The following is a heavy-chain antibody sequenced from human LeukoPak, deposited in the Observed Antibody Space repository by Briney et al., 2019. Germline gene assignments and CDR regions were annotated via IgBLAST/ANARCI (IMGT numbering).Heavy chain of an antibody. CDR3: ARHYCGGSSVLTN. J-gene: IGHJ4*02. D-gene: IGHD2-15*01. CDR1: GGSINSYY. CDR2: IYYTGTT. V-gene: IGHV4-59*01. Sequence: SETLSLTCTVSGGSINSYYWSWIRQPPGKGLEWIGYIYYTGTTDYNPSLKSRVTMSVDTSKNQFSLNLNSVTAADTAVYYCARHYCGGSSVLTNWGQGALVTVSS.